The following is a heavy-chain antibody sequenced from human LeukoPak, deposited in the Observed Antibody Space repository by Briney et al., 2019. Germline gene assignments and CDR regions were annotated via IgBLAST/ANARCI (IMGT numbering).Heavy chain of an antibody. Sequence: GGSLRLSCAASGFTFGDYGMSWVRQAPGKGLEWVSGINWNGGSTGYADSVKGRFTISRDNAKNSLYLQMNSLRAEDTALYYCARAGSGSYFPYYYYYMDVWGKGTTVTVSS. J-gene: IGHJ6*03. D-gene: IGHD3-10*01. CDR3: ARAGSGSYFPYYYYYMDV. CDR1: GFTFGDYG. CDR2: INWNGGST. V-gene: IGHV3-20*04.